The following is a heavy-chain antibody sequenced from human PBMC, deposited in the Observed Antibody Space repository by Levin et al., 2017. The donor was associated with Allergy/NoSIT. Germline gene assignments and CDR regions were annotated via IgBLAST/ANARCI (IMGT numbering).Heavy chain of an antibody. Sequence: GESLKISCAASGFTFSSYGIHWVRQAPGKGLEWVAAISYNGINEDYADSVKGRFTISRDNAKNTLYLQMNSLRGEDTAVYYCAKGPSGYNYGYDVIDYWGQGTLVTVSS. J-gene: IGHJ4*02. CDR3: AKGPSGYNYGYDVIDY. CDR2: ISYNGINE. V-gene: IGHV3-30*18. CDR1: GFTFSSYG. D-gene: IGHD5-18*01.